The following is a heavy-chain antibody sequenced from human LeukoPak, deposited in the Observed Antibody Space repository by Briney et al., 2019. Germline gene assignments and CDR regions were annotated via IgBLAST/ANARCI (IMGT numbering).Heavy chain of an antibody. CDR2: ISGSGGST. V-gene: IGHV3-23*01. CDR1: GFTFSSYA. CDR3: ARGSMVRGVSWAFDI. J-gene: IGHJ3*02. Sequence: GGSLRLSCVASGFTFSSYAMSWVRQAPGKGLEWVSAISGSGGSTYYADSVKGRFTISRDNSKNTLYLQMNSLRAEDTAVYYCARGSMVRGVSWAFDIWGQGTMVTVSS. D-gene: IGHD3-10*01.